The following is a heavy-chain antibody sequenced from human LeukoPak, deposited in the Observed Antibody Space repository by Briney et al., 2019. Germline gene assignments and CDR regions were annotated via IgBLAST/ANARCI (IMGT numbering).Heavy chain of an antibody. CDR3: ASVDYDYVWGSYRSALDY. J-gene: IGHJ4*02. Sequence: ASVKVSCKASGYTFTSYAMNWVRQAPGQGLEWMGWINTNTGNPTYAQGFTGRFVFSLDTSVNTAYLQISSLKAEDTAVYYCASVDYDYVWGSYRSALDYWGQGTLVTVSS. CDR1: GYTFTSYA. V-gene: IGHV7-4-1*02. D-gene: IGHD3-16*02. CDR2: INTNTGNP.